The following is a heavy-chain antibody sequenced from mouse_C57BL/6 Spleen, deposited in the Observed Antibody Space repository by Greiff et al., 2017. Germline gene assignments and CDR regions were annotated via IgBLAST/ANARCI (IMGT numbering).Heavy chain of an antibody. J-gene: IGHJ1*03. D-gene: IGHD1-1*01. CDR1: GYTFTSYW. CDR2: IDPSDSYT. CDR3: ARGTSSLSYWYFDV. V-gene: IGHV1-59*01. Sequence: VQLQQPGAELVRPGTSVKLSCKASGYTFTSYWMHWVKQRPGQGLEWIGVIDPSDSYTNYNQKFKGKATLTVDTSSSTAYMQLSSLTSEDSAVYYCARGTSSLSYWYFDVWGTGTTVTVSS.